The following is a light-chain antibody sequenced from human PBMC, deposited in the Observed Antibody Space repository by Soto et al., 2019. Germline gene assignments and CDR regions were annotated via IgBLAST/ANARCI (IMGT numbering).Light chain of an antibody. CDR3: QQYGSSPWT. CDR1: QSVSSSY. V-gene: IGKV3-20*01. Sequence: DIVLTQSTGPLSLSPGERATLSCRASQSVSSSYLAWYQQKPGQAPRLIIYGASSRATGIPDRFSGSGSGTDFTLTISRLEPEDFAVYYCQQYGSSPWTFSQGTKVDIK. J-gene: IGKJ1*01. CDR2: GAS.